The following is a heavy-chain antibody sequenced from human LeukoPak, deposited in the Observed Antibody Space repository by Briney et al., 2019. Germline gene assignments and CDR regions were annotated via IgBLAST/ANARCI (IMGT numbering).Heavy chain of an antibody. D-gene: IGHD2-15*01. CDR1: GGSISSYH. Sequence: SETLSLTCTVSGGSISSYHWSWIRQPPGKGLEWIGYIYYSGSTNYNPSLKSRVTISVDTSKNQFSLKLSSVTAADTAVYYCVGCSGGSCYSSGMDVWGQGTTVTVSS. J-gene: IGHJ6*02. V-gene: IGHV4-59*08. CDR3: VGCSGGSCYSSGMDV. CDR2: IYYSGST.